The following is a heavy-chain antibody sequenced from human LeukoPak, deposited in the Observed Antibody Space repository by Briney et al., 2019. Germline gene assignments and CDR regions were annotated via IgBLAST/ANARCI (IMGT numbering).Heavy chain of an antibody. D-gene: IGHD2-15*01. Sequence: GSLRLSCAASGLAFSAYKMHWVRQAPRKGLVWVSRISTDGYTTDYADFVQGRFNASRDNTKNTWSLEMNSLRAEDTAVYYCVVGGSPGYWGREPWSPSPQ. CDR3: VVGGSPGY. V-gene: IGHV3-74*01. J-gene: IGHJ4*02. CDR2: ISTDGYTT. CDR1: GLAFSAYK.